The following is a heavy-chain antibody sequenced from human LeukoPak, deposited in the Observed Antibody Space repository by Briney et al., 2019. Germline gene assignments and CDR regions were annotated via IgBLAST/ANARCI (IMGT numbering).Heavy chain of an antibody. CDR1: GDTFSGYG. CDR2: IIPLLGSA. CDR3: ARVGVYSGTYYFDS. J-gene: IGHJ4*01. D-gene: IGHD1-26*01. V-gene: IGHV1-69*06. Sequence: ASVKVSCKTSGDTFSGYGISWVRRAPGQGLEFMGGIIPLLGSANYPQNFQGRVTITADKATSTVYMDLSSLGSGDTAVYYCARVGVYSGTYYFDSWGLGTQVTVSS.